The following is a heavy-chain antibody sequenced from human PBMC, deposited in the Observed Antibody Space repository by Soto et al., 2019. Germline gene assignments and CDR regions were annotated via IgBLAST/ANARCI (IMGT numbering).Heavy chain of an antibody. CDR3: EREGGYFDSSGSGFYHYYGVDV. J-gene: IGHJ6*02. D-gene: IGHD3-22*01. Sequence: KTSETLSLTCSVSGGSISPYFWSWIRKPAGKGLEWIGRIYYTGSTNYNPPLKSRVSMSLDRARNQISLKVNFLTAADTAVYYYEREGGYFDSSGSGFYHYYGVDVWGRGTTVTVSS. CDR1: GGSISPYF. V-gene: IGHV4-4*07. CDR2: IYYTGST.